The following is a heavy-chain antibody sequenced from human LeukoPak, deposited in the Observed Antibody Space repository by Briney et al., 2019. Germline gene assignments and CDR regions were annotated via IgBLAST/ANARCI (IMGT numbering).Heavy chain of an antibody. J-gene: IGHJ6*02. V-gene: IGHV3-66*01. Sequence: GGSMRLSCAASGFTVSSNYMSWVRQAPGKGLEWVSVIYSGGSTYYADSVKGRFTISRDNSKNTLYLQMNSLRAEDTAVYYCARGDYYYYGMDVWGQGTTVTVSS. CDR2: IYSGGST. CDR1: GFTVSSNY. CDR3: ARGDYYYYGMDV.